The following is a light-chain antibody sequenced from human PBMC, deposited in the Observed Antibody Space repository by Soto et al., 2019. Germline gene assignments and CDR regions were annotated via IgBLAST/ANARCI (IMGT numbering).Light chain of an antibody. V-gene: IGKV1-5*03. CDR2: KAS. Sequence: DIVMIQSPSTMSETVGDRVTITCRASQTISSWLSWYQQKPGKAPKLLIYKASTLKSGVPSRFSGSGSGTEFTLTISSLQPDDFATYYCQHYNSYSEAFGQGTKVDIK. J-gene: IGKJ1*01. CDR1: QTISSW. CDR3: QHYNSYSEA.